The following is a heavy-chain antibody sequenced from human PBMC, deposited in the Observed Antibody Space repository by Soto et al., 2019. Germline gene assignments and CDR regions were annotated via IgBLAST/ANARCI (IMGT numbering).Heavy chain of an antibody. CDR3: ARAEYSSSSGLIDY. J-gene: IGHJ4*02. CDR1: GFTFSDYY. Sequence: GGSLRLSCAAYGFTFSDYYMSWIRQAPGKGLEWVSYISSSGSTIYYADSVKGRFTISRDNAKNSLYLQMNSLRAEDTAVYYCARAEYSSSSGLIDYWGQGTLVTVSS. V-gene: IGHV3-11*01. D-gene: IGHD6-6*01. CDR2: ISSSGSTI.